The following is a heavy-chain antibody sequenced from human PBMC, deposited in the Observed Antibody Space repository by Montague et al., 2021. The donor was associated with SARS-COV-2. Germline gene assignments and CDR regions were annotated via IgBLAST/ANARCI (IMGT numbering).Heavy chain of an antibody. CDR2: SCYSDST. CDR1: GGSISSYY. CDR3: SGVFPGCILFDPYFDY. D-gene: IGHD2-8*01. J-gene: IGHJ4*02. Sequence: SETLSLTCTVSGGSISSYYYCWIRQPPPKGLEWMGFSCYSDSTNYNPSPTSRVTVSVDTSKNQYSFKLSSVAAADTAAYYCSGVFPGCILFDPYFDYWGQGTLVTVSS. V-gene: IGHV4-59*01.